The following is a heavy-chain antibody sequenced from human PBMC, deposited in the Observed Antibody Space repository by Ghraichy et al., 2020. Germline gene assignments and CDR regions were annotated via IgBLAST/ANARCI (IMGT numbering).Heavy chain of an antibody. V-gene: IGHV1-2*04. D-gene: IGHD2-15*01. CDR2: INPNSGGT. Sequence: ASAKVSCKASGYTFTGYYMHWVRQAPGQGLEWMGWINPNSGGTNYAQKFQGWVTMTRDTSISTAYMELSRLRSDDTAVYYCARGRVVAAQRFNWFDPWGQGTLVTVSS. CDR1: GYTFTGYY. CDR3: ARGRVVAAQRFNWFDP. J-gene: IGHJ5*02.